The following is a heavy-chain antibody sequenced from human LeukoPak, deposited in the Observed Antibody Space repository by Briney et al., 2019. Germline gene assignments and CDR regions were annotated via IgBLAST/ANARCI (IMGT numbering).Heavy chain of an antibody. CDR1: GGSISSYS. CDR2: IYRGGST. J-gene: IGHJ6*03. CDR3: ARGGPPGYYYDYYMDV. Sequence: PSETLSLTCTVSGGSISSYSWSWIRQPAGKGLEWIGRIYRGGSTNNNPSLKSRVTMSVETSKNQFSLKMSSVTAADTAVYFCARGGPPGYYYDYYMDVWGKGTTVTISS. V-gene: IGHV4-4*07.